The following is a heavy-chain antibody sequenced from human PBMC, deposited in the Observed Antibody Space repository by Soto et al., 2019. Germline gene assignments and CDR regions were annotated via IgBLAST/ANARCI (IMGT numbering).Heavy chain of an antibody. V-gene: IGHV3-15*07. CDR3: TASITMIVVGMPLPLPFDY. J-gene: IGHJ4*02. CDR1: GFTFSNAW. Sequence: PGGSLRLSCAASGFTFSNAWMNWVRQAPGKGLEWVGRFKSKTDGGTTDYAAPVKGRFTISRDDSKNTLYLQMNSLKTEDTAVYYCTASITMIVVGMPLPLPFDYWGQGTLVTVSS. D-gene: IGHD3-22*01. CDR2: FKSKTDGGTT.